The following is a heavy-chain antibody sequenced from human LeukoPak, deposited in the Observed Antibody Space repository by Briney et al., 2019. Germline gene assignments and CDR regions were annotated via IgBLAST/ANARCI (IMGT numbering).Heavy chain of an antibody. CDR2: ISGGGGTT. V-gene: IGHV3-23*01. Sequence: GGSLRLSCAASGFTFANFAMIWVRQAPGKGLEWVSSISGGGGTTYYADSVKGRFTISRDNSKNKLNLQMNSLRAEDTAVYYCARGLGDGGNPYWGQGTLVTVSS. D-gene: IGHD4-23*01. CDR1: GFTFANFA. CDR3: ARGLGDGGNPY. J-gene: IGHJ4*02.